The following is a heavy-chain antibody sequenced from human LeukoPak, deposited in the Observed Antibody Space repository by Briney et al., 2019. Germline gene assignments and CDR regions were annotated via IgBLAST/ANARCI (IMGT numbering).Heavy chain of an antibody. Sequence: ASVTVSCKASGYTFTAYYMHWVRQAPGQGLEWMGWINPNSGGTNYAQKFKGWVTLTRDTSINTTYMELSRLASDVTAVYFCARGTPGSYLGYWGQGTLVTVSP. CDR3: ARGTPGSYLGY. CDR1: GYTFTAYY. CDR2: INPNSGGT. J-gene: IGHJ4*02. D-gene: IGHD3-16*02. V-gene: IGHV1-2*04.